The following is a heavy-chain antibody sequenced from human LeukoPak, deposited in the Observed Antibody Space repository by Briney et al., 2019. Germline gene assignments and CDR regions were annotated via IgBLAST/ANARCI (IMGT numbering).Heavy chain of an antibody. V-gene: IGHV1-18*01. CDR3: ARSGRGTYYYFDL. Sequence: ASVKVSCKASGYNFNSYGMNWVRQAPGQGLEWMGWISGSNGNTNYAQKFQGRVSMTADTSTSTAYMELRSLRSDDTAVYYCARSGRGTYYYFDLWGQGTLVTVSS. CDR1: GYNFNSYG. CDR2: ISGSNGNT. J-gene: IGHJ4*02. D-gene: IGHD1-26*01.